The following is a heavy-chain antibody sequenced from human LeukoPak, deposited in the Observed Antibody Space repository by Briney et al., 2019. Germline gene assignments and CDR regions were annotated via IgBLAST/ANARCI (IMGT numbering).Heavy chain of an antibody. CDR2: ISSSSSYI. J-gene: IGHJ4*02. CDR3: VTIPPFDY. Sequence: GVALRLSCAASGFTFSSYSLNWVRQAAGKGLEWVSSISSSSSYIYYADSVNGRFTISRDNAKNSLYLQMNSLRAEDTAVYYCVTIPPFDYWGQGTLVTVSS. D-gene: IGHD3-3*01. V-gene: IGHV3-21*01. CDR1: GFTFSSYS.